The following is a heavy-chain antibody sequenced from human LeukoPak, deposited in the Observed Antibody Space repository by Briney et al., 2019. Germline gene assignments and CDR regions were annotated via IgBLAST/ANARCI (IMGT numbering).Heavy chain of an antibody. D-gene: IGHD2-2*01. CDR2: IIPIFGTA. V-gene: IGHV1-69*13. J-gene: IGHJ6*03. CDR1: GGTFSSYA. Sequence: SVKVSCKASGGTFSSYAISWVRQAPGQGLEWMGGIIPIFGTANYAQKFQGRVTITADESTSTAYMELSSLRSEDTAVYYCASQSHHCSSTSCCMDVWGKGTTVTVSS. CDR3: ASQSHHCSSTSCCMDV.